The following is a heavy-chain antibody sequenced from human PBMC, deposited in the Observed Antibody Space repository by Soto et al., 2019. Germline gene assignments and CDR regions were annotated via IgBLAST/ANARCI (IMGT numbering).Heavy chain of an antibody. CDR2: IDPSASQT. CDR1: GYSFAGYW. J-gene: IGHJ4*02. CDR3: ARQIYDSDTGPNFQYYFDS. D-gene: IGHD3-22*01. Sequence: VASLTLSWKVSGYSFAGYWITWVRQKPGKGLEWMGRIDPSASQTYYSPSFRGHVTISVTKSITTVFLQWSSLRASDTAMYYCARQIYDSDTGPNFQYYFDSWGQGTPVTVSS. V-gene: IGHV5-10-1*01.